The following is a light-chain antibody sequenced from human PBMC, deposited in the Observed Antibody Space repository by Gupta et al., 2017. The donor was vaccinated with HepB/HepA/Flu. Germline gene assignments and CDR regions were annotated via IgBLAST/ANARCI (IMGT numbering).Light chain of an antibody. J-gene: IGKJ4*01. CDR3: QQYGSSPPLT. CDR1: QSVSSSY. CDR2: GAS. V-gene: IGKV3-20*01. Sequence: EIVLTQSAGTLYLSPGERATLSCRASQSVSSSYLAWYQQKPGQAPRLLIYGASSRATGIPDRFSGSGSGTDFSLTISRLEPEDFAVYYCQQYGSSPPLTFGGGTKVEIK.